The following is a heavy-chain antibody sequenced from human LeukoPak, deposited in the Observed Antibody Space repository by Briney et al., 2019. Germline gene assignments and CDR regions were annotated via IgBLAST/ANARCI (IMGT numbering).Heavy chain of an antibody. J-gene: IGHJ4*02. CDR2: IYTTGRT. V-gene: IGHV4-4*07. CDR1: GGSISSYW. Sequence: SETLSLNCSVSGGSISSYWWSWIRQPAGKGLEFIGRIYTTGRTNYNPSLKSRVSMSVDTSKNKFSLELRSVTAADTAVYFCARAGYAISSYRFDYWGQGALVTVSS. D-gene: IGHD3-16*01. CDR3: ARAGYAISSYRFDY.